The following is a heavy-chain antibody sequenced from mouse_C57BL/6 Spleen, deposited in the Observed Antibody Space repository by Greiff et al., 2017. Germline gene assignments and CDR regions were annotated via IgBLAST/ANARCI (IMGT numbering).Heavy chain of an antibody. CDR1: GYTFTDYY. J-gene: IGHJ2*01. Sequence: EVQLQQSGPELVKPGASVKISCKASGYTFTDYYMNWVKQSHGKSLEWIGDINPNNGGTSYNQKFKGKATLTVDKSSSTAYMELRSLTSEDSAVYYCANWGYYGKGGNYFDYWGQGTTLTVSS. CDR2: INPNNGGT. D-gene: IGHD2-1*01. V-gene: IGHV1-26*01. CDR3: ANWGYYGKGGNYFDY.